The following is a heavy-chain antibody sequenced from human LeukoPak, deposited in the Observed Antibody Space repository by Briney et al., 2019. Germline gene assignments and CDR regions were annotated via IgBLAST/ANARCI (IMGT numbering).Heavy chain of an antibody. CDR2: ISYDGSNK. Sequence: GGSLRLSCAASGXTFSSYGVHWVRQAPGKGLEWVAVISYDGSNKYYADSVKGRFTISRDNSKNTLYLQMNSLRAEDTAVYYCAKYSSSSNDYYGMDVWGQGTTVTVSS. CDR1: GXTFSSYG. D-gene: IGHD6-6*01. V-gene: IGHV3-30*18. J-gene: IGHJ6*02. CDR3: AKYSSSSNDYYGMDV.